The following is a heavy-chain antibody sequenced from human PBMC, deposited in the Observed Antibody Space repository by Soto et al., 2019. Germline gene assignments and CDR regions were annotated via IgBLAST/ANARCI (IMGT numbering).Heavy chain of an antibody. D-gene: IGHD6-19*01. CDR1: GYSFTNFW. V-gene: IGHV5-51*01. J-gene: IGHJ4*02. Sequence: LKISCKGSGYSFTNFWIGWVRQMPGKGLEWMGIIFPADSDTRYSPSFQGQVTISADKSISTAYLQWSSLKASDTAMYYCATPYTSGWYGWGQGTLVTVSS. CDR3: ATPYTSGWYG. CDR2: IFPADSDT.